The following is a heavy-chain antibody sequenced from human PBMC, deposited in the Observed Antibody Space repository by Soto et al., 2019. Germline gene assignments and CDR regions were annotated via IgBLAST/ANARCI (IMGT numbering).Heavy chain of an antibody. CDR1: GFTFSSYS. V-gene: IGHV3-21*01. J-gene: IGHJ1*01. Sequence: PGGSLRLSCAASGFTFSSYSMNWVRQAPGKGLEWVSSISSSSSYIYYSDSMKGRFTISRDNAKNSLYLQMNSLRAEDTAVYYCARGLFYYDNRAYLAYWAQGTLVPVSS. CDR3: ARGLFYYDNRAYLAY. D-gene: IGHD3-22*01. CDR2: ISSSSSYI.